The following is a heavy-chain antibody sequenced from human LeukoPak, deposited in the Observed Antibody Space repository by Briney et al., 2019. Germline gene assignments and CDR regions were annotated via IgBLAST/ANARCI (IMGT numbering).Heavy chain of an antibody. J-gene: IGHJ4*02. V-gene: IGHV3-33*06. CDR2: IWYDGSNK. D-gene: IGHD2-21*02. Sequence: GGSLRLSCAASGFTFSSYGMHWVRQAPGKGLEWVAVIWYDGSNKYYADSVKGRFTISRDNSKNTLYLQMNSLRAEDTAVYYCAKDLGIVVVTFYFDYWGQGTLVTVSS. CDR1: GFTFSSYG. CDR3: AKDLGIVVVTFYFDY.